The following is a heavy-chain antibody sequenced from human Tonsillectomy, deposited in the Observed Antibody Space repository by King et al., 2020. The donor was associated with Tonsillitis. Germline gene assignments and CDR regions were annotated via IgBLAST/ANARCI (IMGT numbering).Heavy chain of an antibody. D-gene: IGHD1-14*01. CDR3: ARPEYNGDWMVPLYY. CDR2: ISHSGSA. Sequence: QLQESGPRLVKPSETLSLTCDVFGYSISNGYYWGWIRQPPGKGLEWIGSISHSGSAFYNPSLKSRVSISVDTSKNQFSLKLTSVTAADTAVYFCARPEYNGDWMVPLYYWGQGILVTVSS. V-gene: IGHV4-38-2*01. CDR1: GYSISNGYY. J-gene: IGHJ4*02.